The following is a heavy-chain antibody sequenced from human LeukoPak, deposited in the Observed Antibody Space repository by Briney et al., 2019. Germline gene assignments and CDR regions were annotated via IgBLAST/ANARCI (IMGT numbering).Heavy chain of an antibody. CDR2: ISAYNGNT. CDR1: GYTFNSYS. D-gene: IGHD2-8*02. J-gene: IGHJ3*02. Sequence: GASVKVSCKASGYTFNSYSVSWVRQAPGQGLEWMGWISAYNGNTNYAQKLQGRVTMTTDTSTSTAYMELGSLRSDDTAVYYCARASPLYGYAFDIWGQGTMVTVSS. V-gene: IGHV1-18*04. CDR3: ARASPLYGYAFDI.